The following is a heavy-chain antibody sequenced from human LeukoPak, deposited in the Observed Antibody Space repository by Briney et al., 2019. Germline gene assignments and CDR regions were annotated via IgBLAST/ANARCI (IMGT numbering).Heavy chain of an antibody. D-gene: IGHD6-19*01. Sequence: ASVKVSCKASGYTFTSYGISWVRQAPGQGLEWMGWISAYNGNTNYAQKLQGRVTMTTDTSTSTAYMELRSLGSDDTAVYYCAREVSSGWYSGNDYWGQGTLVTVSS. CDR1: GYTFTSYG. J-gene: IGHJ4*02. CDR2: ISAYNGNT. CDR3: AREVSSGWYSGNDY. V-gene: IGHV1-18*01.